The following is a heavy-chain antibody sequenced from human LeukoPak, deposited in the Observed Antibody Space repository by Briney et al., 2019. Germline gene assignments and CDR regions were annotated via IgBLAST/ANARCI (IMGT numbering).Heavy chain of an antibody. D-gene: IGHD3-3*01. Sequence: GGSLRLSCAASGFTFSDYYMSWIRQAPGKGLEWLSVINSSGGSTYYADSVKGRFTISGDNSKNTLYLQMNSLRAEDTAVYYCAKDRGYDFVDNWGQGTLVTVSS. V-gene: IGHV3-23*01. J-gene: IGHJ4*02. CDR1: GFTFSDYY. CDR2: INSSGGST. CDR3: AKDRGYDFVDN.